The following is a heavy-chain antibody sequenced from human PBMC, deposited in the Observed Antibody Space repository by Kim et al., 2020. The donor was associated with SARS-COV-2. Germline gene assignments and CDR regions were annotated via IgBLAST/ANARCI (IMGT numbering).Heavy chain of an antibody. CDR1: GYMFTNYD. J-gene: IGHJ6*02. CDR2: MNPETGDT. CDR3: AKGWEVSNWGYIITYYYTIDV. D-gene: IGHD7-27*01. Sequence: ASVKVSCKASGYMFTNYDINWIRQTPGQGLEWMGWMNPETGDTGYGRKFLGRVTMTRNISIGTAYLEVNTLRSDDAAVYYCAKGWEVSNWGYIITYYYTIDVWGQRTTVTVSS. V-gene: IGHV1-8*01.